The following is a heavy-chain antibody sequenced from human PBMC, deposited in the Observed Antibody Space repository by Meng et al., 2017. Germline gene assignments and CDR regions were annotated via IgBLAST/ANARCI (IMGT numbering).Heavy chain of an antibody. D-gene: IGHD1-26*01. CDR2: ISSSSSYI. J-gene: IGHJ4*02. CDR3: ARDGVVVGATDY. Sequence: GGSLRLSCAASGFTFSSYSMNWVRQAPGKGLEWVSSISSSSSYIYYADSVKGRFTISRDNAKNTLYLQMNSLRAEDTAVYYCARDGVVVGATDYWGQGTLVTFPS. V-gene: IGHV3-21*01. CDR1: GFTFSSYS.